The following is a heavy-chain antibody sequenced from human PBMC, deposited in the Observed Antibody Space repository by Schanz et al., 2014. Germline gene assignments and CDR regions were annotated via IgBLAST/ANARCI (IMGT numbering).Heavy chain of an antibody. CDR3: AKSQGSSFDA. J-gene: IGHJ4*02. Sequence: EVHLLESGGGLVEPGGSLRLSCATSGFSLDIFAVSWVRQAPGKGLEWVSSFNDGGVNKYYADSVKGSFTISSDNSKSTLYLQMSSLRAEGTAVYYCAKSQGSSFDAWGQGTLVTVSS. D-gene: IGHD6-13*01. CDR1: GFSLDIFA. V-gene: IGHV3-23*01. CDR2: FNDGGVNK.